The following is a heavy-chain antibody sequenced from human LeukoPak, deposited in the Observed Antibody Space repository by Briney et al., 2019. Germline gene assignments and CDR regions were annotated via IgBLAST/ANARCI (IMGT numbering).Heavy chain of an antibody. D-gene: IGHD3-10*01. CDR1: GFTFSNYG. J-gene: IGHJ4*02. CDR2: ISYDGSKK. CDR3: AKFSGSGSYYNGGLDY. V-gene: IGHV3-33*05. Sequence: PGRSLRLSCAASGFTFSNYGMHWVRQAPGKGLEWVAVISYDGSKKYYADSVKGRFTISRDNSKNTLYLQVNTVRVEDTAVFYCAKFSGSGSYYNGGLDYWGQGALVTVSS.